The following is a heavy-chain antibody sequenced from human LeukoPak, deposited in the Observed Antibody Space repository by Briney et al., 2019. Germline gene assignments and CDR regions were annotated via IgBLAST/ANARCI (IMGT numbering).Heavy chain of an antibody. J-gene: IGHJ4*02. Sequence: PGGSLRLSCAASGFTFSSYAMHWVRQAPGKGLEWVAVISYDGSNKYYADSVRGRFTISRDNSKNTLYLQMNSLRAEDTAVYYCAQTRGFDWLLFDYWGQGTLVTVSS. D-gene: IGHD3-9*01. CDR3: AQTRGFDWLLFDY. CDR2: ISYDGSNK. V-gene: IGHV3-30-3*01. CDR1: GFTFSSYA.